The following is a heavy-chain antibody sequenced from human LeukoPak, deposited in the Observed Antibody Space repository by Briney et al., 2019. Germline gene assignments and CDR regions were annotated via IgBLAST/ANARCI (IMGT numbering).Heavy chain of an antibody. CDR1: GFTFSNAW. CDR3: ARNYGSGSYDY. Sequence: GGSLRLSCAASGFTFSNAWMSWVRQAPGKGLEWVSVIYSGGNTYYADSVKGRFTISRDNSKNTLYLQMNSLRAEDTAVYYCARNYGSGSYDYWGRGTLVTVSS. J-gene: IGHJ4*02. CDR2: IYSGGNT. D-gene: IGHD3-10*01. V-gene: IGHV3-53*01.